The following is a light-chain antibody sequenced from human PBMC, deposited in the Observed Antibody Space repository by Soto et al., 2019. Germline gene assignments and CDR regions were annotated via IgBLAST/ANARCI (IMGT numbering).Light chain of an antibody. CDR1: QRVLYSANNKND. CDR2: WAS. CDR3: QQYYSTPET. J-gene: IGKJ1*01. Sequence: IVMTPSPDSLAVSLAESATINCKSSQRVLYSANNKNDLAWYQQKPGQPPKLLIYWASTRESGVPDRFSGSGSGTDFTLTISSLQAEDVAVYYCQQYYSTPETFGQGTKVDIK. V-gene: IGKV4-1*01.